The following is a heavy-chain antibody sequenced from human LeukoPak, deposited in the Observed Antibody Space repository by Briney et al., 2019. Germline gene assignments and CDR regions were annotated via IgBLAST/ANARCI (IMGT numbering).Heavy chain of an antibody. CDR1: GFTFSSYA. D-gene: IGHD3-9*01. V-gene: IGHV3-23*01. Sequence: HPGGSLRLSCAASGFTFSSYAMSWVRQAPGKGLEWVSAISGSGGSTYYADSVKGRFTISRDNAKNSLYLQMNSLRAEDTAVYYCARDRILTGYYFFDYWGQGTLVTVSS. CDR3: ARDRILTGYYFFDY. J-gene: IGHJ4*02. CDR2: ISGSGGST.